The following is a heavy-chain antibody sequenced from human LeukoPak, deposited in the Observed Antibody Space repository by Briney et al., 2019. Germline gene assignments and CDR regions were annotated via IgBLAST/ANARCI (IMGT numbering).Heavy chain of an antibody. D-gene: IGHD5-12*01. J-gene: IGHJ4*02. CDR2: IYYSGST. CDR1: GGSISSSSYY. CDR3: ARGPPKSQNLWWLPYAVDY. V-gene: IGHV4-39*01. Sequence: PSETLSLTCTVSGGSISSSSYYWGWIRQPPGKGLEWIGSIYYSGSTYYNPSLKSRVTISVDTSKNQFSLKLSSVTAADTAVYYCARGPPKSQNLWWLPYAVDYWGQGTLVTVSS.